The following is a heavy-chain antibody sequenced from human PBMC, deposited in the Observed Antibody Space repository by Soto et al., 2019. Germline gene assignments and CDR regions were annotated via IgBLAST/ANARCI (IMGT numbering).Heavy chain of an antibody. D-gene: IGHD3-3*01. CDR3: ARGFYTDY. V-gene: IGHV3-7*01. CDR1: GFNFSRSL. Sequence: GGSLRLSCEASGFNFSRSLMSWVRQAPGKGLEWVANMKEDGSEKYYADSVRDRFTISRDNAKNSVHLQMNSLRVEDTAVYYCARGFYTDYWGQGALVTVSS. CDR2: MKEDGSEK. J-gene: IGHJ4*02.